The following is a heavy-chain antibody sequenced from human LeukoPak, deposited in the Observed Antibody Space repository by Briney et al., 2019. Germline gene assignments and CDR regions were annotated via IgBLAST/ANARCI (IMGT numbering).Heavy chain of an antibody. Sequence: SETLSLTCTVSGGPISSYYWSWIRQPPGKGLEWIGYIYYSGSTNYNPSLKSRVTISVDTSKNQFSLKLSSVTAADTAVYYCASTQPIRGMDVWGQGTTVTVSS. CDR1: GGPISSYY. CDR3: ASTQPIRGMDV. D-gene: IGHD2-2*01. J-gene: IGHJ6*02. CDR2: IYYSGST. V-gene: IGHV4-59*08.